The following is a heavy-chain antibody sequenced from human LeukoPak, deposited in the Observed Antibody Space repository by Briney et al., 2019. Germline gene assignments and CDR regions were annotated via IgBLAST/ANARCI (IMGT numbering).Heavy chain of an antibody. Sequence: SQTLSLTCAVYGGSFSGYYWSWIRQPPGKGLEWIGEINHSGSTNYNQSLKSRVIISVDTSKNQFSLKLSSVTAADTAVYYCARGIAAAGNRAWSYYYYYMDVWGKGTTVTVSS. CDR2: INHSGST. CDR1: GGSFSGYY. V-gene: IGHV4-34*01. J-gene: IGHJ6*03. D-gene: IGHD6-13*01. CDR3: ARGIAAAGNRAWSYYYYYMDV.